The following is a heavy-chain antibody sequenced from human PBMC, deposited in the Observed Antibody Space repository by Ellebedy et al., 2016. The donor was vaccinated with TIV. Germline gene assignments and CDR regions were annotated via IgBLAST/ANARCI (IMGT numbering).Heavy chain of an antibody. Sequence: SETLSLXXTVSGGSISSYYWSWIRQPPGKGLEWIGYIYYSGSTNYNPSLKSRVTISVDTSKNQFSLKLSSVTAADTAVYYCARDGANIDWLFLFDYWGQGTLVTVSS. CDR2: IYYSGST. CDR3: ARDGANIDWLFLFDY. J-gene: IGHJ4*02. CDR1: GGSISSYY. D-gene: IGHD3-9*01. V-gene: IGHV4-59*12.